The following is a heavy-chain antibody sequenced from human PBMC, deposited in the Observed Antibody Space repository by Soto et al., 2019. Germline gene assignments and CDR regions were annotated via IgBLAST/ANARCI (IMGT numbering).Heavy chain of an antibody. CDR2: INTNTGNP. V-gene: IGHV7-4-1*01. CDR1: GYTFTSYA. J-gene: IGHJ5*02. CDR3: ARDIVVVPAAIQGSAYNWFDP. D-gene: IGHD2-2*02. Sequence: ASVKVSCKASGYTFTSYAMNWVRQAPGQGLEWMGWINTNTGNPTYAQGFTGRFVFSLDTSASTAYLQICSLKAEDTAVYYCARDIVVVPAAIQGSAYNWFDPWGQGTLVTVSS.